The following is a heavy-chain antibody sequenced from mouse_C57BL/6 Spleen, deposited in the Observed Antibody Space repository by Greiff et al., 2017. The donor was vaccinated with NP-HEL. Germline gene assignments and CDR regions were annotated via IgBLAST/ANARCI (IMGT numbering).Heavy chain of an antibody. CDR2: FYPGSGSI. Sequence: LQESGAELVKPGASVKLSCKASGYTFTEYTIHWVKQRSGQGLEWIGWFYPGSGSIKYNEKFKDKATLTADKSSSTVYMELSRLTSEDSAVYFCARHEEGYDGYYGYAMDYWGQGTSVTVSS. V-gene: IGHV1-62-2*01. CDR3: ARHEEGYDGYYGYAMDY. D-gene: IGHD2-3*01. J-gene: IGHJ4*01. CDR1: GYTFTEYT.